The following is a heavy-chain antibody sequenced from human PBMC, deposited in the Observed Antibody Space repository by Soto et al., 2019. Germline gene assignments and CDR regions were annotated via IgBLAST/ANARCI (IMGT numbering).Heavy chain of an antibody. CDR3: AKGKSTGDIDWFDP. J-gene: IGHJ5*02. Sequence: GGSLRLSCTASGFTLQNYAMAWVRQAPGKGLEWVSTLIGGHYGTAYSYSVKGRFTVSRDNSKNCLYLQMNSLGVEDTAMYFCAKGKSTGDIDWFDPCCQGSLVTVSS. V-gene: IGHV3-23*01. CDR1: GFTLQNYA. CDR2: LIGGHYGT. D-gene: IGHD3-10*01.